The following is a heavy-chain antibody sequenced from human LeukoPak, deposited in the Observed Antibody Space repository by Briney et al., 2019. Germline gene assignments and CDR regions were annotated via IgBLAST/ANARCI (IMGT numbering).Heavy chain of an antibody. Sequence: SETLSLTCTVSGYSISSGYYWGWIRQPPGKGLEWIGSIYHSGSTYYNPSLKSRVTISVDTSKNQFSLKLSSVTAADTAVYYCARVGSSGYYRYYYYYYMDVWGKGTTVTVSS. D-gene: IGHD3-22*01. CDR1: GYSISSGYY. CDR2: IYHSGST. V-gene: IGHV4-38-2*02. CDR3: ARVGSSGYYRYYYYYYMDV. J-gene: IGHJ6*03.